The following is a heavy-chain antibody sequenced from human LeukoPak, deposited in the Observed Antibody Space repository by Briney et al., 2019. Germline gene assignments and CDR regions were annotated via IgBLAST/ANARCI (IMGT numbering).Heavy chain of an antibody. J-gene: IGHJ6*02. CDR3: ARDPETGYDFWSGYSRYYYYYGMDV. CDR2: ISYDGSNK. V-gene: IGHV3-30-3*01. CDR1: GFTFSSYA. D-gene: IGHD3-3*01. Sequence: PGGSLRLSCAASGFTFSSYAIHWVRQAPGKGLEWVAVISYDGSNKYYADSVKGRFTISRDNSKNTLYLQMNSLRAEDTAVYYCARDPETGYDFWSGYSRYYYYYGMDVWGQGTTVTVSS.